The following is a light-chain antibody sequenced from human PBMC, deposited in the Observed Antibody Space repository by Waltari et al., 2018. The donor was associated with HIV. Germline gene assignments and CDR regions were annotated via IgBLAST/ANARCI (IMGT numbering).Light chain of an antibody. CDR3: CSYAGSYLYV. J-gene: IGLJ1*01. CDR2: DVT. V-gene: IGLV2-11*01. CDR1: RSAVGGCQS. Sequence: QPALTPHRSVPGSPGQPVLISCTGTRSAVGGCQSVPCSQQNPGKAPKLIIYDVTKRPSGVPDRFSGSKSGNTASLTISGLQAEDEADYYCCSYAGSYLYVFGSGTKVTVL.